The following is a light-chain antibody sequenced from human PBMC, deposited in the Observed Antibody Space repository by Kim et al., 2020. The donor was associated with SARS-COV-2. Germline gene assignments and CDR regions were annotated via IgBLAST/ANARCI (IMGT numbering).Light chain of an antibody. J-gene: IGKJ2*02. Sequence: SASVGDRVTITCRASQGISSYLAWYQQTPGKAPNLLIYAASTLHSGVPSRFSGSGSGTEFTLTISSLQPEDFATYYCQQLNSYPRTFGQETKLEIK. V-gene: IGKV1-9*01. CDR3: QQLNSYPRT. CDR1: QGISSY. CDR2: AAS.